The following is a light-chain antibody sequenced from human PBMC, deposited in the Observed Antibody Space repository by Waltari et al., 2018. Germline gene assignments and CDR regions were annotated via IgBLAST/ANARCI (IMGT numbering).Light chain of an antibody. CDR2: EVS. CDR1: DRDVGAYDF. V-gene: IGLV2-14*01. CDR3: SSYTTSSAPGV. J-gene: IGLJ1*01. Sequence: QSALTQPASVSGSPGQSITISCSGTDRDVGAYDFVSWYQQHPGKAPHLIIYEVSKRPSGISNRFSASKSGNTASLTISGLQAEDEADYYCSSYTTSSAPGVFGTGTRVTVL.